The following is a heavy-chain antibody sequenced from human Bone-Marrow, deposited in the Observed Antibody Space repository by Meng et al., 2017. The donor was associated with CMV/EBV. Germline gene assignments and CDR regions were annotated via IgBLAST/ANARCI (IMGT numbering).Heavy chain of an antibody. CDR1: GGSFSGHY. V-gene: IGHV4-34*01. J-gene: IGHJ4*02. D-gene: IGHD5-12*01. Sequence: SETLSLTCAPYGGSFSGHYWSLIRQPPGKGLEWIGEINHSGSTNYNPSLKSRVTISVDASKNQFSQKLTSVTAADTAVYYCARGSWVYSDDDETTGLDYWGPGTRVTVYS. CDR2: INHSGST. CDR3: ARGSWVYSDDDETTGLDY.